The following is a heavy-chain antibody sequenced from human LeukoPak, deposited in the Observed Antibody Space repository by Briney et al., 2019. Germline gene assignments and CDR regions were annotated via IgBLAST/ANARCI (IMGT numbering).Heavy chain of an antibody. J-gene: IGHJ4*02. V-gene: IGHV3-74*01. Sequence: PGGSLRLSCAASGFTFSSYWIHWVRQAPGKGLVWVSHISSDGSSTSYADSVKGRFTISRDNAKNTLYLQMNSLRAEDTAVYYCAIALPPSISTPWKWGQGTLVTASS. CDR3: AIALPPSISTPWK. D-gene: IGHD2-2*01. CDR2: ISSDGSST. CDR1: GFTFSSYW.